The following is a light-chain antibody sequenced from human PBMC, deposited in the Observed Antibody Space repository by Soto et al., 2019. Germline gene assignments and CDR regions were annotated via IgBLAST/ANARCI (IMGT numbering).Light chain of an antibody. CDR2: KAS. J-gene: IGKJ1*01. CDR3: QQYRIYPWT. CDR1: QSVSAW. Sequence: DIPMTQSPSTLSAAEGDRITITCRASQSVSAWLAWYQQKPGKAPKLLIYKASTLETWVPSRFSGSGYGAEFTLTISSLQPDDLGTYYCQQYRIYPWTFGQGTKVEIK. V-gene: IGKV1-5*03.